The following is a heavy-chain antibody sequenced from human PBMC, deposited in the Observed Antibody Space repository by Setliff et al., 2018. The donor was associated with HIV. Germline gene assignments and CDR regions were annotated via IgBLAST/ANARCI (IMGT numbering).Heavy chain of an antibody. CDR2: ISGSGDIT. Sequence: GGSLRLSCAASGFTFDRYAMSWVRQAPGKGLEWVSSISGSGDITYYADSVKGRFTISRDNSKNTLYLQMNSLRAEDTAVYYCAKTLPTLYPPHDYYFAMDVWGQGTTVTVSS. J-gene: IGHJ6*02. D-gene: IGHD2-15*01. CDR3: AKTLPTLYPPHDYYFAMDV. V-gene: IGHV3-23*01. CDR1: GFTFDRYA.